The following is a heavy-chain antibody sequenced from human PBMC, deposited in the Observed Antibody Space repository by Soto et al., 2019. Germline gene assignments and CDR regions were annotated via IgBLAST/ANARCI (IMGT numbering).Heavy chain of an antibody. CDR3: ARDRRYDFWSGYSGGWFDP. D-gene: IGHD3-3*01. V-gene: IGHV1-2*04. CDR2: INPNSGGT. J-gene: IGHJ5*02. CDR1: GYTFTGYY. Sequence: ASVKVSCKASGYTFTGYYMHWVRQAPGQGLEWMGWINPNSGGTNYAQKLQGWVTMTRDTSSSTAYMELSRLRSDDTAVYYCARDRRYDFWSGYSGGWFDPWGQGTLVTVPS.